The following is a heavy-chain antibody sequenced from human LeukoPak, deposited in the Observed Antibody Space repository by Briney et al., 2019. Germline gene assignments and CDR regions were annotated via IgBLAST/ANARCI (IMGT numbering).Heavy chain of an antibody. Sequence: ASVTVSCKASGYTFSSYAMHWVRQAPGQSLEWMGWINAGNGNTKYSQKFQGRVTITRDTSASTAYMELSSLRSEDMAVYYCARVSWYDIIYGMDVWGQGTTVTVSS. CDR1: GYTFSSYA. J-gene: IGHJ6*02. CDR2: INAGNGNT. V-gene: IGHV1-3*01. D-gene: IGHD3-9*01. CDR3: ARVSWYDIIYGMDV.